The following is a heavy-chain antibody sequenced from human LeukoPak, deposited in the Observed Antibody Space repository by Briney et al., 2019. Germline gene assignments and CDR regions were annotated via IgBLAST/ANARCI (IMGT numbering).Heavy chain of an antibody. CDR1: GFTFRSYS. J-gene: IGHJ4*02. CDR2: ITSGSSPI. D-gene: IGHD4-17*01. CDR3: ARRAYGDDSFDY. V-gene: IGHV3-48*02. Sequence: GGSLRLSCAASGFTFRSYSMNWVRQAPGKGLEWVSYITSGSSPIYYADSVKGRFTISKDNAKNSLYLQMNSLRDEDTAVYYCARRAYGDDSFDYWGQGTLVTVSS.